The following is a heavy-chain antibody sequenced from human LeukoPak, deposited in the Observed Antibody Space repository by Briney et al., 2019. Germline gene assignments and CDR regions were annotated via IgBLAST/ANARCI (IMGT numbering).Heavy chain of an antibody. D-gene: IGHD6-19*01. CDR2: ISDSGRTV. CDR1: GFTFSDYY. V-gene: IGHV3-11*04. Sequence: GSLRLSCAASGFTFSDYYMSWIRQAPGKGLEWVSYISDSGRTVYYADSVKGRFTISRDSAKNSLYLRMNSLRAEDTAVYYCVRDHSGWSLDPWGQGTLVTVSS. CDR3: VRDHSGWSLDP. J-gene: IGHJ5*02.